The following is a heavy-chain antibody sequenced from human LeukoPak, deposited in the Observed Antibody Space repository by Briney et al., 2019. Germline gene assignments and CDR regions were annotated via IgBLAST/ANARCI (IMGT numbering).Heavy chain of an antibody. D-gene: IGHD3-3*01. V-gene: IGHV3-48*01. CDR1: GFTFSSYS. CDR2: ISSSSSTI. CDR3: AGKSDFWSGYYANWFDP. J-gene: IGHJ5*02. Sequence: GGSLRLSCAASGFTFSSYSMNWVRQAPGKGLEWVSYISSSSSTIYYADSVKGRFTISRDNAKNSLYLQMNSLRAEDTAVYYCAGKSDFWSGYYANWFDPWGQGTLVTVSS.